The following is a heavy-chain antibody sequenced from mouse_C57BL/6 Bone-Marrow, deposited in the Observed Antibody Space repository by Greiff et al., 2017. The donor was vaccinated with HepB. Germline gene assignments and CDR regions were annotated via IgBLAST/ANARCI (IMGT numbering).Heavy chain of an antibody. CDR3: ARDRDYYGSRWYVDV. D-gene: IGHD1-1*01. CDR2: ISDGGSYT. CDR1: GFTFSSYA. Sequence: EVKLEESGGGLVKPGGSLKLSCAASGFTFSSYAMSWVRQTPEKRLEWVATISDGGSYTYYPDNVKGRFTISRDNAKNNLYLQMRHLKSEDTAMYYCARDRDYYGSRWYVDVWGTGTTVTVSS. V-gene: IGHV5-4*01. J-gene: IGHJ1*03.